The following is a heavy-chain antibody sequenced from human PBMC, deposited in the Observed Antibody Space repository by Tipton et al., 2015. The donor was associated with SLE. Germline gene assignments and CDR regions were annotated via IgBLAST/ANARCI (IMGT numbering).Heavy chain of an antibody. CDR3: GRQKGQGRWAFDI. D-gene: IGHD5-24*01. J-gene: IGHJ3*02. Sequence: TLSLTCTFSGGSTSSYFWTWIRQTAGKGLEWIGHVSTTGSARYNPSLKSRITMSIDTSKTEFSLKLTSVTAADTAVYYCGRQKGQGRWAFDIWGQGTMVTVSS. CDR2: VSTTGSA. CDR1: GGSTSSYF. V-gene: IGHV4-4*07.